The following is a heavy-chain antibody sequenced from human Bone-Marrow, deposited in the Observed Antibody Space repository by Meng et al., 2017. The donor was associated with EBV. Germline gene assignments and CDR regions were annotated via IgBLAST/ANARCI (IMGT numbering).Heavy chain of an antibody. CDR1: GYTFSGYY. J-gene: IGHJ4*02. V-gene: IGHV1-2*06. CDR2: INPNSGGT. CDR3: ARGRGYYGSGTYYAFDN. Sequence: VRSGGEVKKRGASVKVPCKASGYTFSGYYMQWVRQAPGQGLEWMGRINPNSGGTDYAQMFQGRATMTRDTSISTAYMELSRLRSDDTAVYYCARGRGYYGSGTYYAFDNWGQGTLVTVSS. D-gene: IGHD3-10*01.